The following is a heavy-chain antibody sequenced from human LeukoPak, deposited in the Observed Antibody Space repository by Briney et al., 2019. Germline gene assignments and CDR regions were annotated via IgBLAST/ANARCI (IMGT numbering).Heavy chain of an antibody. CDR3: ARDPAPWNSGADWFDP. Sequence: SETLSLTCTVSGGFISSYYWSWIRQPAGKGLEWIGRFYTSGSANYNPSLKSRVTMSVDTSKNHFSLKLSFVTAADTAVYYCARDPAPWNSGADWFDPWGQGTLVTVSS. V-gene: IGHV4-4*07. J-gene: IGHJ5*02. D-gene: IGHD1/OR15-1a*01. CDR2: FYTSGSA. CDR1: GGFISSYY.